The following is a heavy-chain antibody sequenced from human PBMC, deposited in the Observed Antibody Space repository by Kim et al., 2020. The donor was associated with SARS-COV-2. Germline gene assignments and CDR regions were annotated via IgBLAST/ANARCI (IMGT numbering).Heavy chain of an antibody. J-gene: IGHJ1*01. CDR2: INHSGST. D-gene: IGHD6-13*01. Sequence: SETLSLTCAVYGGSFSGYYWSWIRQPPGKGLEWIGEINHSGSTNYNPSLKSRVTISVDTSKNQFSLKLSSVTAADTAVYYCARAIRSYIAAAGIEYFQHWGQGTLVTVSS. CDR3: ARAIRSYIAAAGIEYFQH. CDR1: GGSFSGYY. V-gene: IGHV4-34*01.